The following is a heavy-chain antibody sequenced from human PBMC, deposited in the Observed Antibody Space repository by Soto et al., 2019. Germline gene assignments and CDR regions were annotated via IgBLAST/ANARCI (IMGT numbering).Heavy chain of an antibody. Sequence: EVQLLESGGGLVQPGGSLRLSCAASGFTFSSYAMSWVRQAPGKGLEWVSAISGSGGSTYYADSVKGRFTISRDNSKNTLYLQMNSLRAEDSSVYYCAKGTEYLGGLNFFDYWGQGTLVTVSS. CDR2: ISGSGGST. CDR3: AKGTEYLGGLNFFDY. CDR1: GFTFSSYA. D-gene: IGHD2-2*01. J-gene: IGHJ4*02. V-gene: IGHV3-23*01.